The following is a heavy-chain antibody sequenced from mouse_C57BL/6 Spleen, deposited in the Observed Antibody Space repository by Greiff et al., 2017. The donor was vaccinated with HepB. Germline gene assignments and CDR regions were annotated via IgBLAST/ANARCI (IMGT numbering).Heavy chain of an antibody. Sequence: QVQLKQPGAELVKPGASVKLSCKASGYTFTSYWMHWVKQRPGQGLEWIGMIHPNSGSTNYNEKFKSKATLTVDKSSSTAYMQLSSLTSEDSAVYYCAGYDYDYWYFDVWGTGTTVTVSS. J-gene: IGHJ1*03. CDR3: AGYDYDYWYFDV. V-gene: IGHV1-64*01. CDR1: GYTFTSYW. D-gene: IGHD2-4*01. CDR2: IHPNSGST.